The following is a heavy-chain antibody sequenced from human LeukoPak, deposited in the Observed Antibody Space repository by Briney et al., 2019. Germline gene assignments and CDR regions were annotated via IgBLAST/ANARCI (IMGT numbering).Heavy chain of an antibody. D-gene: IGHD6-6*01. J-gene: IGHJ5*02. Sequence: SETLSLTCAVSGYSISSGYYWGWIRQPPGKGLEWIGSIYHSGSTYYNPSLKSRVTISVDTSKNQFSLKLSSVTAADTAVYYCAREEGYSSSSLWFDPWGQGTLVTVSS. V-gene: IGHV4-38-2*02. CDR3: AREEGYSSSSLWFDP. CDR1: GYSISSGYY. CDR2: IYHSGST.